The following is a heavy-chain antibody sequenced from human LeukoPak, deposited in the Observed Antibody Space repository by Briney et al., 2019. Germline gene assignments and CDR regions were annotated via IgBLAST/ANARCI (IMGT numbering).Heavy chain of an antibody. CDR2: IGTAGDT. CDR1: GFTFSSYD. Sequence: GGSLRLSCAASGFTFSSYDMHWVRQATGKGLEWVSAIGTAGDTYYPGSVKGRFTISRENAKNSLYLQMNSLRAGDTAVYYCARGILTGSFDYWGQGTLVTVSS. J-gene: IGHJ4*02. CDR3: ARGILTGSFDY. V-gene: IGHV3-13*01. D-gene: IGHD3-10*01.